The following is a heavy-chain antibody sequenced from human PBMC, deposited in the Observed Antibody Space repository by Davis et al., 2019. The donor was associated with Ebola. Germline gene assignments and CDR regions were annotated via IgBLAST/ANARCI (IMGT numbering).Heavy chain of an antibody. V-gene: IGHV3-72*01. CDR3: VTENWYRFES. J-gene: IGHJ4*02. D-gene: IGHD1/OR15-1a*01. CDR2: SRNQENRYNT. CDR1: GFTFSAYF. Sequence: GGSLRLSCAVSGFTFSAYFMDWVRLTPGKGLEWVGLSRNQENRYNTEYAASVRGRFTISRDDSKKSLYLQMNSLRTEDTAVYYCVTENWYRFESWGQGTLVTVSS.